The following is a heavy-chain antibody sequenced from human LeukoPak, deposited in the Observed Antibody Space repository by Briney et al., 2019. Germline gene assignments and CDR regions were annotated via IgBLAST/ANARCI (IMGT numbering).Heavy chain of an antibody. CDR1: GYSFTSYW. CDR3: ARRVEGYCSGGSCKNWFDP. Sequence: GESLKISCKGSGYSFTSYWIGWVRQMPGKGLEWMGIIYPGDSDTRYSPSFQGQVTISADKSIGTAYLQWSSLKASDTATYYCARRVEGYCSGGSCKNWFDPWGQGTLVTVSS. D-gene: IGHD2-15*01. J-gene: IGHJ5*02. V-gene: IGHV5-51*01. CDR2: IYPGDSDT.